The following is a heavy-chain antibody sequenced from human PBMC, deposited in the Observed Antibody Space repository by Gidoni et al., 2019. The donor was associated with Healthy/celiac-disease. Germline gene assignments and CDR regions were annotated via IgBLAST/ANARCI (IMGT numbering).Heavy chain of an antibody. CDR2: ISWNSGSI. J-gene: IGHJ4*02. Sequence: EVQLVESGGGLVQPGRYLRLSCAASGFSFDDYAMHWVRQAPGKGLEWVSGISWNSGSIGYADSVKGRFTISRDNAKNSLYLQMNSLRAEDTALYYCAKAEIAVAGTYYFDYWGQGTLVTVSS. CDR3: AKAEIAVAGTYYFDY. D-gene: IGHD6-19*01. CDR1: GFSFDDYA. V-gene: IGHV3-9*01.